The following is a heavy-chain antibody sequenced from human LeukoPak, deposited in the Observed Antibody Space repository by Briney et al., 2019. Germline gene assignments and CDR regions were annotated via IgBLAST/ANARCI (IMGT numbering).Heavy chain of an antibody. V-gene: IGHV4-59*01. J-gene: IGHJ6*02. Sequence: SETLSLTCTVSGGSISSYYWSWIRQPPGKGLEWIGYIYYSGSTNYNPSLKRRVTLSVDTPKNQFSLKLSSVTAADTAVYYCARGGSYDFWSGYFYGMDVWGQGTTVTVSS. D-gene: IGHD3-3*01. CDR2: IYYSGST. CDR3: ARGGSYDFWSGYFYGMDV. CDR1: GGSISSYY.